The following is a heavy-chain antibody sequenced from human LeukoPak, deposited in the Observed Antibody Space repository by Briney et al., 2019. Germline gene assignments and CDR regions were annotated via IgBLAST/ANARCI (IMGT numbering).Heavy chain of an antibody. J-gene: IGHJ4*02. V-gene: IGHV3-7*01. CDR3: ARDRGYYDSSGYYCVGYYFDY. D-gene: IGHD3-22*01. CDR1: GFTFSSYW. Sequence: GGSLRLSCAASGFTFSSYWMSWVRQAPGKGLEWVANIKQDGSEKYYVDSVKGRFTISRDNAKNSLYLQMNSLRAEDTAVYYCARDRGYYDSSGYYCVGYYFDYWGQGTLVTVSS. CDR2: IKQDGSEK.